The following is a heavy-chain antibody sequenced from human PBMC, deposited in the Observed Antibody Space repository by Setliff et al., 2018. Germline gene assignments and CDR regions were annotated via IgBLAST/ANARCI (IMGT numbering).Heavy chain of an antibody. J-gene: IGHJ2*01. D-gene: IGHD3-16*01. Sequence: GESLKISCKGSGYSFSSYWIGWVRQMPGKGLEWMGIIFPGDSDTRYSPSFQGQVTISADKSISTAYLQWSSLKASDTAIYCCARPNGGGGWYFDLWGRGTLVTVSS. CDR2: IFPGDSDT. CDR3: ARPNGGGGWYFDL. V-gene: IGHV5-51*01. CDR1: GYSFSSYW.